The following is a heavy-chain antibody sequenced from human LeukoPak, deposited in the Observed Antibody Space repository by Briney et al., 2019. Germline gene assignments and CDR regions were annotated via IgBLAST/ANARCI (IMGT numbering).Heavy chain of an antibody. CDR1: GDSVSINSVT. J-gene: IGHJ5*02. CDR3: ARRLTQYDCFDP. Sequence: SQTLSLTCTISGDSVSINSVTWNWIRQSPSRGLEWLGRTYYRSTWYNDYAVSVRGRITVNPDTSKNQFSLHLNSVTPEDTAVYYCARRLTQYDCFDPWGQGILVTVSS. CDR2: TYYRSTWYN. V-gene: IGHV6-1*01. D-gene: IGHD2-2*01.